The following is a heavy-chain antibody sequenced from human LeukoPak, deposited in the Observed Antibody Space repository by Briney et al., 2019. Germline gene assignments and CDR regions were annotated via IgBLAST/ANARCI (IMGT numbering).Heavy chain of an antibody. D-gene: IGHD2-15*01. CDR2: ISAYNGNT. Sequence: ASVKVSCKASGYTFTSYGISWVRQAPGQGLEWMGWISAYNGNTNYAQKLQGRVTMTTDTSTSTAYMELRSLRSDDTAVYYCARWGGDIVVVVAANNWFDPWGQGTLVTVSP. V-gene: IGHV1-18*01. J-gene: IGHJ5*02. CDR1: GYTFTSYG. CDR3: ARWGGDIVVVVAANNWFDP.